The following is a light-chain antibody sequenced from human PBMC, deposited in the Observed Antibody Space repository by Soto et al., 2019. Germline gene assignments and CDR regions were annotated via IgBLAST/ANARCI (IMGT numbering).Light chain of an antibody. CDR2: GAS. CDR1: QSVSNSY. CDR3: QQYGSSPVT. V-gene: IGKV3-20*01. Sequence: EIVLTQSPGTLSLSPGERAALSCRASQSVSNSYLVWYQQKPGQAPRLLIYGASSRATGIPDRFSGSGSGADFTLTISRLEPEDFAVYYCQQYGSSPVTFGQGTRLEIK. J-gene: IGKJ5*01.